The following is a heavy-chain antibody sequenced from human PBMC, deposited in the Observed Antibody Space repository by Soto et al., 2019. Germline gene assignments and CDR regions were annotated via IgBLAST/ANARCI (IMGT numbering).Heavy chain of an antibody. J-gene: IGHJ6*02. V-gene: IGHV3-33*01. D-gene: IGHD1-1*01. CDR3: ARAGNDIAGRPYYYGLDV. CDR2: IWYDESIK. Sequence: GGSLRLSCAASGFTFIYYGMHWVRQAPGKGLEWVAVIWYDESIKYYADSVKGRFTISRDNSKNALFLQMNNLRDEDTAVYYCARAGNDIAGRPYYYGLDVWGQGTTVTVSS. CDR1: GFTFIYYG.